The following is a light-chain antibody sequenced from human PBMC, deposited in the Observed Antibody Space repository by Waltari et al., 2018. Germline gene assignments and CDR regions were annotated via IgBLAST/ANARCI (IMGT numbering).Light chain of an antibody. V-gene: IGLV1-47*01. CDR2: RNN. J-gene: IGLJ1*01. CDR1: NSNLGSNY. CDR3: ASWDDSHYV. Sequence: QSVLTQPPSASETPGQRVTISCSGSNSNLGSNYLYWYQQLPGTAPKLLIYRNNQRPSAVPDRFSASKSGTSASLAIDGLRSEDEAVYYCASWDDSHYVFGPGTQVTVL.